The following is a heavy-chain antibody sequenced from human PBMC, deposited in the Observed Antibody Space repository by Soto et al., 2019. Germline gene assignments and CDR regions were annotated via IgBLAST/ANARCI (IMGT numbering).Heavy chain of an antibody. Sequence: EVQLLESGGGLVQPGGSLRLSCAASGFTFSSYAMSWVRQAPGKGLEWVSVISGSGGSTYYADSVKGRFSISRDNSKNTLYLQMNSLRAEDTAVYYYANRGSGSYFGYWGQGTLVTVSS. CDR2: ISGSGGST. CDR3: ANRGSGSYFGY. CDR1: GFTFSSYA. D-gene: IGHD1-26*01. J-gene: IGHJ4*02. V-gene: IGHV3-23*01.